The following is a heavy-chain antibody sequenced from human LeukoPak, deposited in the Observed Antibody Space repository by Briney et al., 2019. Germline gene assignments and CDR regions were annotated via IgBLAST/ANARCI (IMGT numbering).Heavy chain of an antibody. CDR2: IYYSGST. CDR1: GGSFSGYY. V-gene: IGHV4-59*01. D-gene: IGHD2-8*01. J-gene: IGHJ3*02. CDR3: AREGYVIPHDAFDI. Sequence: PSETLSLTCAVYGGSFSGYYWSWIRQPQGKGLEWIGYIYYSGSTNYNPSLKSRVTISVDTSKNQFSLKLSSVTAADTAVYYCAREGYVIPHDAFDIWGQGTMVTVSS.